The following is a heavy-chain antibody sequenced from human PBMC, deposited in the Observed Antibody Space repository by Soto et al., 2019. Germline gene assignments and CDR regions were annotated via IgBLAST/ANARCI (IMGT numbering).Heavy chain of an antibody. D-gene: IGHD6-13*01. CDR1: GFTFSSYA. V-gene: IGHV3-23*01. CDR2: ISGSGGST. J-gene: IGHJ4*02. Sequence: VQLLESGGGLVQPGGSLRLSCAASGFTFSSYAMSWVRQAPGKGLEWVSAISGSGGSTYYADSVKGRFTISRDNSKNTLYLQMNSLRAEDTAVYYCAKDDRVRIAAAGTQSFDYWGQGTLVTVSS. CDR3: AKDDRVRIAAAGTQSFDY.